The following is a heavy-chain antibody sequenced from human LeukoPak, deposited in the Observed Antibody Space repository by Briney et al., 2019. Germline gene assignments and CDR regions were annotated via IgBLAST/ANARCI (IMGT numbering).Heavy chain of an antibody. CDR3: TRDSARRDGYNFDY. CDR2: ISYDGSIK. D-gene: IGHD5-24*01. J-gene: IGHJ4*02. CDR1: GFTFSSYS. Sequence: GGSLRLSCAASGFTFSSYSMNWVRQAPGKGLEWVALISYDGSIKYYADSVKGRFTISRDNSKNTLYLQMNSLRTEDTAVYYCTRDSARRDGYNFDYWGQGTLVTVSS. V-gene: IGHV3-30*03.